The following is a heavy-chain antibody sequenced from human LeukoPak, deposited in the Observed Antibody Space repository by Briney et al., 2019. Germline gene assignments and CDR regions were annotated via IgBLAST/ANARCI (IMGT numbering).Heavy chain of an antibody. CDR1: GGSISSHY. V-gene: IGHV4-59*11. J-gene: IGHJ4*02. CDR2: LYYSGST. Sequence: SETLSLTCTVSGGSISSHYWSWIRQPPGKGLAWIGYLYYSGSTNYNPSLKSRVTISVDTSKNQFSLTLRSMAGAGMAVYYFARVSESSGYFGYFDYWGQGSLVTVYS. D-gene: IGHD3-22*01. CDR3: ARVSESSGYFGYFDY.